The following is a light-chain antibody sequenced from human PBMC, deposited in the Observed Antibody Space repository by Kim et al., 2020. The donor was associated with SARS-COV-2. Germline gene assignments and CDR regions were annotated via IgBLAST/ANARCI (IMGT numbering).Light chain of an antibody. V-gene: IGLV3-1*01. CDR3: QAWDSSRGV. CDR1: KLGDKY. Sequence: SYELTQPPSVSVSPGQTASITCSGDKLGDKYACWYQQKPGQSPVVVIYQDMKRPSGIPERFSGSNSGNTATLTISGTQAMDEADYYCQAWDSSRGVFGGGTQLTVL. CDR2: QDM. J-gene: IGLJ3*02.